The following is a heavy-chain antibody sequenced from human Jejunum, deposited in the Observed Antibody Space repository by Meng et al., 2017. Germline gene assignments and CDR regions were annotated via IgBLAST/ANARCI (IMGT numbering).Heavy chain of an antibody. V-gene: IGHV4-4*02. CDR1: GVRVNTPKW. CDR3: ARVREVPLGTGDWFDP. Sequence: QLPVQAAGSGRVMTSGTLFLTVAVTGVRVNTPKWWSWVRHAPRKGLEWIGEIYHTGSTNYNPSLKSRVSVSMDGSKNQFSLKLTSVTAADTAVYFCARVREVPLGTGDWFDPWGQGTLVTVSS. J-gene: IGHJ5*02. D-gene: IGHD1/OR15-1a*01. CDR2: IYHTGST.